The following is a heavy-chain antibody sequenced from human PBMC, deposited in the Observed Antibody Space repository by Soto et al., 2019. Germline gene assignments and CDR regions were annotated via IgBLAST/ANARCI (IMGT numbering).Heavy chain of an antibody. CDR3: ARAVVTPYYCYYGMDV. D-gene: IGHD2-21*02. V-gene: IGHV3-48*02. J-gene: IGHJ6*02. CDR2: ISSSSSTI. Sequence: PGGSLRLSCAASGFTFSSYSMNWVRQAPGKGLEWVSYISSSSSTIYYADSVKGRFTISRDNAKNSLYLQMNSLRDEDTAVYYCARAVVTPYYCYYGMDVWGQGTTVTVSS. CDR1: GFTFSSYS.